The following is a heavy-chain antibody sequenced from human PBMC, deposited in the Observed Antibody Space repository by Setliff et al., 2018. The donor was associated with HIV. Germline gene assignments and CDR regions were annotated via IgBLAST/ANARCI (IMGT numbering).Heavy chain of an antibody. V-gene: IGHV4-59*11. Sequence: SETLSLTCSVSGVSISDHYWSWIRQPPGKGLEWIGYIYYGGSTKYNPSLRSRVTISADTSKNQFSLKLSSVTAADTAVYYCARDRGRRGQLWLHFDYWGQGTLVTVSS. D-gene: IGHD5-18*01. CDR2: IYYGGST. CDR1: GVSISDHY. J-gene: IGHJ4*02. CDR3: ARDRGRRGQLWLHFDY.